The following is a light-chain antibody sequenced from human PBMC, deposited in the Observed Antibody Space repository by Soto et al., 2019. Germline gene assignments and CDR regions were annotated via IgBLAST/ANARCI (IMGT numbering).Light chain of an antibody. Sequence: LAQPRSVSGSPGQSVTVSCIGTSSDVGDYNSVSWYQQHPGKAPKLMIYDVSKRPSGVPDRFSGSKSGNTASLTISGLQAEDEADYYCCSYVGGYSYVFGIGTKVTVL. J-gene: IGLJ1*01. CDR1: SSDVGDYNS. CDR3: CSYVGGYSYV. CDR2: DVS. V-gene: IGLV2-11*01.